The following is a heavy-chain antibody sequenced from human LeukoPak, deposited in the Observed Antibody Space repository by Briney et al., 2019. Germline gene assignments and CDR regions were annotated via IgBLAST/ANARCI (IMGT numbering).Heavy chain of an antibody. D-gene: IGHD3-22*01. J-gene: IGHJ5*02. CDR3: ARVYDSSGYYPENWFDP. V-gene: IGHV4-4*07. Sequence: PSETLSLTCTVSGGSISSYYWSWIRQPAGKGLEWIGRIYTSGSTSYNPSLKSRVTISVDKSKNQFSLKLSSVTAADTAVYYCARVYDSSGYYPENWFDPWGQGTLVTVSS. CDR2: IYTSGST. CDR1: GGSISSYY.